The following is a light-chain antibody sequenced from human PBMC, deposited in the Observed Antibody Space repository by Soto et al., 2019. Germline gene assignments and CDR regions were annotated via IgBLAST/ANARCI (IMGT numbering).Light chain of an antibody. Sequence: QSALTQPASVYGSPGQSITIACTGTSSDVGGYNYVSWYQQHTGKAPKPMIYDVGNRPSGVSNLFSGSKSGNTASLTISGLQAEDEAYYCCSSYTSRSTPWVFGGGTKLTVL. J-gene: IGLJ3*02. CDR3: SSYTSRSTPWV. CDR1: SSDVGGYNY. CDR2: DVG. V-gene: IGLV2-14*01.